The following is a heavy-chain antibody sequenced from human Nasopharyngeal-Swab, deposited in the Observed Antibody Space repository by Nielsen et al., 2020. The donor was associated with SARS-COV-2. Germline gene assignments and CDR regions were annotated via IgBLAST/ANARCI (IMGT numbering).Heavy chain of an antibody. CDR1: DYTFTSYG. J-gene: IGHJ3*02. D-gene: IGHD2-2*01. Sequence: ASVKVSCKASDYTFTSYGISWVRQAPGQGLEWMGWISAYNGNTNYARNLQGRVTMTTDTSTSTAYMELRSLRSDDTAVYYCARVVPRGAFDIWGQGTMVTVSS. CDR3: ARVVPRGAFDI. V-gene: IGHV1-18*01. CDR2: ISAYNGNT.